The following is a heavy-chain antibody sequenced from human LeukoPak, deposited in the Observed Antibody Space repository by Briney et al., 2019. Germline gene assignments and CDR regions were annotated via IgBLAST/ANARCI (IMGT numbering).Heavy chain of an antibody. J-gene: IGHJ6*03. D-gene: IGHD2-15*01. V-gene: IGHV3-23*01. CDR3: ARVLRYCSGGNCYSGGLGYMDV. CDR2: ISGSGGST. CDR1: GFIYSSYG. Sequence: GGSLRLSCAASGFIYSSYGMSWVRQAPGKGLEWVSAISGSGGSTYYADSVKGRFTISRDNAKNSLYLQMNSLRAEDTAVYYCARVLRYCSGGNCYSGGLGYMDVWGKGTTVTISS.